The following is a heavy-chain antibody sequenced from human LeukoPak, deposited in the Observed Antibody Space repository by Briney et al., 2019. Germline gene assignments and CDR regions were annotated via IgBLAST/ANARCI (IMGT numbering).Heavy chain of an antibody. D-gene: IGHD6-13*01. V-gene: IGHV4-59*01. CDR1: GGSISSYF. Sequence: SETLSLTCTVSGGSISSYFWNWIRQSPGKGLEWVGYVYYRGSTNYNPSLKSRVTISVDTSKNQFSLELSSVTAADTAVYYCARDMTRAVPIPGTYYYAYAMDVWGQGTTVTVSS. CDR2: VYYRGST. J-gene: IGHJ6*02. CDR3: ARDMTRAVPIPGTYYYAYAMDV.